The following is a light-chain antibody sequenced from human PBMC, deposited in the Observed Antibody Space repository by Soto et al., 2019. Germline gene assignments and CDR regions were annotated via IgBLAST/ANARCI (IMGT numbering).Light chain of an antibody. CDR3: QQYYTLQDT. J-gene: IGKJ2*01. CDR2: WSS. Sequence: DIVMTQSPDSLAVSLGEVATIHCKSNQSLLYSSNNNNYLAWYQQKPGQPPKLLIYWSSIRESGVPDRFSGGGSGTDFTLTISGLQAEDVAVYYCQQYYTLQDTFGQGTTLEI. V-gene: IGKV4-1*01. CDR1: QSLLYSSNNNNY.